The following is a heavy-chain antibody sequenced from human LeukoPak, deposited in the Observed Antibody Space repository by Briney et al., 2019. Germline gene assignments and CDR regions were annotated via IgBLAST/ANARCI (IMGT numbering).Heavy chain of an antibody. V-gene: IGHV3-23*01. D-gene: IGHD3-10*01. Sequence: GGSLRLSCAASGFTFNIYAMSWVRQAPGKGLAWVSAISGDGGRTYYADSVKGRFTISRDNSKNTLYLQMNSLRAEDTAVYYCAKGFYYYGSGSYRYFEQWGQGTLVTVSS. CDR2: ISGDGGRT. CDR3: AKGFYYYGSGSYRYFEQ. J-gene: IGHJ4*02. CDR1: GFTFNIYA.